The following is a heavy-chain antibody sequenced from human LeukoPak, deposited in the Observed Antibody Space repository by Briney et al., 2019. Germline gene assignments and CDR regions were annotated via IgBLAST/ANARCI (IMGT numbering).Heavy chain of an antibody. J-gene: IGHJ4*02. CDR3: ARDLVVWGSYRPYFDY. CDR1: GYSISSGYY. V-gene: IGHV4-38-2*02. D-gene: IGHD3-16*02. CDR2: IYHSGST. Sequence: SETLSLTCAVSGYSISSGYYWGWIRQPPGKGLEWIGSIYHSGSTYYNPSLKSRVTMSVDTSKNQFSLKLSSVTAADTAVYYCARDLVVWGSYRPYFDYWGQGTLVTVSS.